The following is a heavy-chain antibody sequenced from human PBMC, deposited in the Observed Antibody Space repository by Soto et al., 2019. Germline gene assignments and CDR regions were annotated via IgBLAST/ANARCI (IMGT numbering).Heavy chain of an antibody. Sequence: ASVKVSCKASGYTFTSYAIHWVRQAPGQRLEWMGWINAGNGNTKYSQKFQGRVTITRDTSASTAYMELSSLRSEDTAVYYCASGHYDILTGDAFDIWGQGTMVTVSS. CDR3: ASGHYDILTGDAFDI. CDR2: INAGNGNT. CDR1: GYTFTSYA. D-gene: IGHD3-9*01. J-gene: IGHJ3*02. V-gene: IGHV1-3*01.